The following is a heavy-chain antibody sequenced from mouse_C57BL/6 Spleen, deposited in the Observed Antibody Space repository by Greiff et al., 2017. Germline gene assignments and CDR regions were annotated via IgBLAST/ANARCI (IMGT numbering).Heavy chain of an antibody. CDR3: ATTVVGYFDY. CDR2: ISGGGGNT. J-gene: IGHJ2*01. CDR1: GFTFSSYT. Sequence: EVKLVESGGGLVKPGGSLQLSCAASGFTFSSYTMSWVRQTPEKRLEWVATISGGGGNTYYPDSVKGRFTISRDNAKNTLYLQMSSLRSEDTALYYCATTVVGYFDYWGQGTTRTVSS. D-gene: IGHD1-1*01. V-gene: IGHV5-9*01.